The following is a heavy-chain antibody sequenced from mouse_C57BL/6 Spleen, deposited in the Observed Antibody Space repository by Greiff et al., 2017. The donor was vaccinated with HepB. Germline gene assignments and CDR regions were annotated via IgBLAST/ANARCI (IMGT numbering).Heavy chain of an antibody. CDR2: ISSGGSYT. CDR3: AVYYGSSSNFDV. J-gene: IGHJ1*03. V-gene: IGHV5-6*02. CDR1: GFTFSSYG. D-gene: IGHD1-1*01. Sequence: DVMLVESGGDLVKPGGSLKLSCAASGFTFSSYGMSWVRQTPDKRLEWVATISSGGSYTYYPDSVKGRFTISRDNAKNTLYLQMSSLKSEDTAMYYCAVYYGSSSNFDVWGTGTTVTVSS.